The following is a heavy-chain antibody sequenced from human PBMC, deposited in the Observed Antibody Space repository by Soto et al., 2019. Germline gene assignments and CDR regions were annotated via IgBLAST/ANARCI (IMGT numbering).Heavy chain of an antibody. J-gene: IGHJ4*02. CDR2: IIPIFGTA. V-gene: IGHV1-69*12. CDR3: GRRTAGDYGGFQYFDY. Sequence: QVQLVQSGAEVKKPGSSVKVSCKASGGTFSSYAISWVRQAPGQGLEWMGGIIPIFGTANYAQKFQGRVTINADESTSTAYMELSSLRSEDTAVYYCGRRTAGDYGGFQYFDYWRQGTLVTVSS. D-gene: IGHD4-17*01. CDR1: GGTFSSYA.